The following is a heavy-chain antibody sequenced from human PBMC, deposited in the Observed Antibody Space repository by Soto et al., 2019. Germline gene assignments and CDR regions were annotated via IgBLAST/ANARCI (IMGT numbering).Heavy chain of an antibody. V-gene: IGHV1-8*01. CDR3: ARGPKSGTDYYYYYGMDV. D-gene: IGHD1-26*01. Sequence: QVQLVQSGAEVKKPGASVKVSCKASGYSFTTYDLNWVRQASGQGPEWMGWMNPNSGNTGYAQKFQGRVTMTRNTSKSTAYIELSSLRSDDTAVYFCARGPKSGTDYYYYYGMDVWGQGTSVTVAS. J-gene: IGHJ6*02. CDR1: GYSFTTYD. CDR2: MNPNSGNT.